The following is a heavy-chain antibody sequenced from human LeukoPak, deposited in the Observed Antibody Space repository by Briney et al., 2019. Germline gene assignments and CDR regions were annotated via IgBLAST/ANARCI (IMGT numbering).Heavy chain of an antibody. CDR3: GSITGTTG. V-gene: IGHV3-30*03. Sequence: GGSLRLSCAASGFSFSFYGMHWVRQAPGKGLEWVALISFDGSQKYYADSVKGRFTISRDNAKNSLYLQMNSLRDEDTAVYYCGSITGTTGWGQGTLVTVSS. CDR2: ISFDGSQK. D-gene: IGHD1-20*01. CDR1: GFSFSFYG. J-gene: IGHJ4*02.